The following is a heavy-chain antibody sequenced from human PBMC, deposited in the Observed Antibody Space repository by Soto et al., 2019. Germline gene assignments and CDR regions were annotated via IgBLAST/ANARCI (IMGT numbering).Heavy chain of an antibody. D-gene: IGHD6-13*01. CDR3: ARHMAAGNYP. J-gene: IGHJ5*02. Sequence: PSETLSLTCTVSGGSISSSSYYWGWIRQPPGKGLEWIGSIYYSGSTYYNPSLKSRVTISVDTSKNQFSLKLSSVTAADTAVYYCARHMAAGNYPWGQGNLVTVYS. CDR2: IYYSGST. V-gene: IGHV4-39*01. CDR1: GGSISSSSYY.